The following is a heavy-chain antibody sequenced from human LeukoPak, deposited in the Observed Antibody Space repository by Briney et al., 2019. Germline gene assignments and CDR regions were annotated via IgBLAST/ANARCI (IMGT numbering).Heavy chain of an antibody. CDR3: ARVRHGELPILNWFDL. D-gene: IGHD3-10*01. CDR2: ISAYNGNT. Sequence: ASVKVSCKASGYTFTSYGIGWVRQAPGQGLEWMGWISAYNGNTNYAQKLQGRVTMTTDTSTSTAYMELRSLRSDDTAVYYCARVRHGELPILNWFDLWGQGTLVTVSS. V-gene: IGHV1-18*01. CDR1: GYTFTSYG. J-gene: IGHJ5*02.